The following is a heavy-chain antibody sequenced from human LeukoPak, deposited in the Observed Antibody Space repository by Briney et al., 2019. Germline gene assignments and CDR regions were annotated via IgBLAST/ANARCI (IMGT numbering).Heavy chain of an antibody. V-gene: IGHV3-7*01. J-gene: IGHJ4*02. D-gene: IGHD2-21*01. CDR3: ARRGGYSLFDY. CDR1: GFTVSSYW. Sequence: GGSLRLSCAASGFTVSSYWMSWVRQAPGKGLEWVANMKYDGSEIYYVDSVKGRFTISRDNAMNSLFLQMNSLRAEDTAVYYCARRGGYSLFDYWGQGTLVTVSS. CDR2: MKYDGSEI.